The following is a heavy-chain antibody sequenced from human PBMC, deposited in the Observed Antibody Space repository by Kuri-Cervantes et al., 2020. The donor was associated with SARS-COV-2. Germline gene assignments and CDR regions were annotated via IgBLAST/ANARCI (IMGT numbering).Heavy chain of an antibody. CDR2: IYYSGST. CDR1: GGSISSYY. V-gene: IGHV4-59*12. D-gene: IGHD2/OR15-2a*01. J-gene: IGHJ4*02. Sequence: SETLSLTCTVSGGSISSYYWSWIRQPPGKGLEWIGYIYYSGSTNYNPSLTSRVTISVDTSKNQFSLKLSSVTAADTAVYYCARDSPPPESPFYAYVLDSWGQGTLVTVSS. CDR3: ARDSPPPESPFYAYVLDS.